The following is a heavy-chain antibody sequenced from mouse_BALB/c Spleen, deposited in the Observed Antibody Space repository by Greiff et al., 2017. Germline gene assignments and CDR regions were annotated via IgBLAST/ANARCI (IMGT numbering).Heavy chain of an antibody. J-gene: IGHJ1*01. V-gene: IGHV7-3*02. CDR3: ARDKRDYYGYGYFDV. CDR1: GFTFTDYY. CDR2: IRNKANGYTT. Sequence: DVKLVESGGGLVQPGGSLRLSCATSGFTFTDYYMSWVRQPPGKALEWLGFIRNKANGYTTEYSASVKGRFTISRDNSQSILYLQMNTLRAEDSATYYCARDKRDYYGYGYFDVWGAGTTVTVSS. D-gene: IGHD1-1*01.